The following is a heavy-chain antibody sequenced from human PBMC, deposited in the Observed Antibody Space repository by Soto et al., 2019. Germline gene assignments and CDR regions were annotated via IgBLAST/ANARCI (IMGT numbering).Heavy chain of an antibody. J-gene: IGHJ2*01. CDR2: IFHSGST. CDR1: GGSISSGGYS. CDR3: AREGGIGSPDWYFKV. Sequence: QLQLQESGSGLVKPSQTLSLTCAVSGGSISSGGYSWSWLLQPPGQGLEWIGYIFHSGSTYYNPSLKSRVTISVVGAKNHFSLELSSVTAADTAVYYCAREGGIGSPDWYFKVWGRVNLVTVSS. D-gene: IGHD2-15*01. V-gene: IGHV4-30-2*01.